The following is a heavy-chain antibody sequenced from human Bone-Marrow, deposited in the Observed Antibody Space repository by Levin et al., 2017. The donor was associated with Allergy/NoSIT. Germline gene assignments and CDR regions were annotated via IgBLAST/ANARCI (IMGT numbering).Heavy chain of an antibody. CDR1: GYTFNNYW. Sequence: GESLKISCKASGYTFNNYWIGWVRQMPGKGLEWIGIIFSGDSDAKYSPSFQGQVTISADRSISTAYLQWTSLTPSDTGMYYCARTCLDTWLDPWGQGTLVIVSS. J-gene: IGHJ5*02. CDR2: IFSGDSDA. CDR3: ARTCLDTWLDP. V-gene: IGHV5-51*01. D-gene: IGHD3/OR15-3a*01.